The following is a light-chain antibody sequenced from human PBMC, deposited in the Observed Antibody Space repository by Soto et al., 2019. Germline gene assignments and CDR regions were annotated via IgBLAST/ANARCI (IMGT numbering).Light chain of an antibody. V-gene: IGKV3-20*01. CDR2: GAS. CDR3: QQYSSSPPEFT. Sequence: EIVLTQSPGTLSVSPGERVTLSCRASQSVGSSYLAWYQQRPGQAPRLLIFGASYRATGIPDRFSGSWSGTDFTLTISRLEPEEFAVYYCQQYSSSPPEFTFGPGTKVDSK. CDR1: QSVGSSY. J-gene: IGKJ3*01.